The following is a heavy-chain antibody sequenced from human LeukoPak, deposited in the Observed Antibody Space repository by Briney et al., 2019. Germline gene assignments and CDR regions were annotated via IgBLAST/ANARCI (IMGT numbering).Heavy chain of an antibody. V-gene: IGHV3-30*01. J-gene: IGHJ4*02. CDR2: ISYDGSNK. CDR3: ARGGRYYYDSSGYYYVLDY. Sequence: PGGSLRLSCAASGFTFSSYAMHWVRQAPGKGLEWVAVISYDGSNKYYADSVKGRFTISRDNSKNTLYLQMNSLRAEDTAVYYCARGGRYYYDSSGYYYVLDYWGQGTLVTVSS. CDR1: GFTFSSYA. D-gene: IGHD3-22*01.